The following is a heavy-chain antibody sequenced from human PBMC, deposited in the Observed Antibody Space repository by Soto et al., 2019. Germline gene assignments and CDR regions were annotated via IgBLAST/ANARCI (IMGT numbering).Heavy chain of an antibody. CDR3: ARAPMRFGELLIPPPFDY. V-gene: IGHV1-69*13. CDR1: GVTFSSYA. CDR2: IIPIFGTA. D-gene: IGHD3-10*01. Sequence: ASVQVSVKASGVTFSSYAISWVRQAPGQGLEWMGGIIPIFGTANYAQKFQGRVTITADESTSTAYMELSSLRSEDTAVYYCARAPMRFGELLIPPPFDYWGQGTLVTVSS. J-gene: IGHJ4*02.